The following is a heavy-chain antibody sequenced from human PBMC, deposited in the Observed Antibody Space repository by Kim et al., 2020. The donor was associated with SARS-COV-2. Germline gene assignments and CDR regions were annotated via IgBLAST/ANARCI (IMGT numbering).Heavy chain of an antibody. Sequence: SETLSLTCTVSGGSISSDYWSWIRQPPGKELEWIGYMYYSGSTNYNPSLKSRVSISIDTSRNQFSLRLSSVTAADTAVYYCARHGREYYFDLWGQGTLVTVSS. V-gene: IGHV4-59*08. CDR3: ARHGREYYFDL. J-gene: IGHJ4*02. CDR1: GGSISSDY. CDR2: MYYSGST. D-gene: IGHD3-10*01.